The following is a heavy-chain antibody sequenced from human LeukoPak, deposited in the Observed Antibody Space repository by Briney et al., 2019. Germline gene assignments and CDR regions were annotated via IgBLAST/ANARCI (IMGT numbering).Heavy chain of an antibody. CDR2: IYHSGST. Sequence: PSWTLSLTCAVSGCSISSSNWWRRVRQPPGKGLEWIGEIYHSGSTNYNPSLKSRVTISVDKSKNQFSLKLSSVTAADTAVYYCARSYIVVVPAAPRHYYGMDVWGKGTTVTVSS. D-gene: IGHD2-2*01. CDR1: GCSISSSNW. J-gene: IGHJ6*04. CDR3: ARSYIVVVPAAPRHYYGMDV. V-gene: IGHV4-4*02.